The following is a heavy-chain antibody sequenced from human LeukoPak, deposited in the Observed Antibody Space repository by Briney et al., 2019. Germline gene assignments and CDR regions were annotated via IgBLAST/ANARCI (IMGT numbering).Heavy chain of an antibody. V-gene: IGHV3-21*04. CDR2: ISSSSSYK. Sequence: PGGSLRLSCAASGFTFSTYSMNWVRQAPGKGLEWVSSISSSSSYKNYADSVKGRFTISRDNAKNSLYLQMNSLRAEDTAVYYCAKDIRLYYSSSWYMEWGQGTLVTVSS. D-gene: IGHD6-13*01. CDR1: GFTFSTYS. J-gene: IGHJ4*02. CDR3: AKDIRLYYSSSWYME.